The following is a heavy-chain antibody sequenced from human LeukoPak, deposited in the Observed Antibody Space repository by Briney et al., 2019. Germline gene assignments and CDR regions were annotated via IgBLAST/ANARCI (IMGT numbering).Heavy chain of an antibody. V-gene: IGHV4-59*01. CDR2: IYYSGST. CDR3: ARGIGGPTAPLYWYFDL. Sequence: SETLSLTCTVSGGSISSYYWSWIRQPPGKGLEWIGYIYYSGSTNYNPSLKSRVTISVDTSKNQSSLKLSSVTAADTAVYYCARGIGGPTAPLYWYFDLWGRGTLVTVSS. J-gene: IGHJ2*01. D-gene: IGHD2-21*02. CDR1: GGSISSYY.